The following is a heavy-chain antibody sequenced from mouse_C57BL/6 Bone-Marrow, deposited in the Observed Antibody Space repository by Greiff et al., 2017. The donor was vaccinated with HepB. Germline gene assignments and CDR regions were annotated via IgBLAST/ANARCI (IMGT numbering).Heavy chain of an antibody. Sequence: EVQVVESGGDLVKPGGSLKLSCAASGFTFSSYGMSWVRQTPDKRLEWVATISSGGSYTYYPDSVKGRFTISRDNAKNTLYLQMSSLKSEDTAMYYCARQDCRSSYWYFDVWGTGTTVTVSS. CDR2: ISSGGSYT. J-gene: IGHJ1*03. CDR3: ARQDCRSSYWYFDV. CDR1: GFTFSSYG. V-gene: IGHV5-6*01.